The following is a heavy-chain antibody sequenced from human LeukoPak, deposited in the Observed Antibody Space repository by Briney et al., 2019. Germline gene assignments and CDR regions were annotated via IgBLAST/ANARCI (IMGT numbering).Heavy chain of an antibody. CDR3: ASVSNDY. Sequence: PSETLSLTCAVDGRSFSGYYWSWIRQPPGKGLEWIGEINHSGSTNYNPSLKSRVTISVDTSKNQFSLKLSSVTAADTAVYYCASVSNDYWGQGTLVTVSS. J-gene: IGHJ4*02. V-gene: IGHV4-34*01. CDR2: INHSGST. D-gene: IGHD5/OR15-5a*01. CDR1: GRSFSGYY.